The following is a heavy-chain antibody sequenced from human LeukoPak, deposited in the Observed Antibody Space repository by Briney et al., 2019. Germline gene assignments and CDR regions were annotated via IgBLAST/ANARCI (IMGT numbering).Heavy chain of an antibody. Sequence: PGGSLRLSCAASGSTFSSYGMHWVRQAPGKGLEWVAVISYDGSNKYYADSVKGRFTISRDNSKNTLFLQMNSLRADDTAIYYCAKRDFWGQGTLVTVSS. V-gene: IGHV3-30*18. J-gene: IGHJ4*02. CDR2: ISYDGSNK. CDR3: AKRDF. CDR1: GSTFSSYG.